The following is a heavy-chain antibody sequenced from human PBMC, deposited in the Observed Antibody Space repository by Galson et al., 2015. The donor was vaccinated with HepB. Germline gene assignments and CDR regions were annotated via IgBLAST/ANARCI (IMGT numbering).Heavy chain of an antibody. J-gene: IGHJ4*02. CDR1: GFIFSNFD. V-gene: IGHV3-23*01. D-gene: IGHD6-19*01. CDR2: VSNGGDRT. CDR3: AKDLQRSSGWFSVEY. Sequence: SLRLSCAASGFIFSNFDMIWVRQAPGKGLEWVSAVSNGGDRTYYADSVKGRFTISRDSAKNTVYLQMHSLRAEDTAVYYCAKDLQRSSGWFSVEYWGQGALVTVSS.